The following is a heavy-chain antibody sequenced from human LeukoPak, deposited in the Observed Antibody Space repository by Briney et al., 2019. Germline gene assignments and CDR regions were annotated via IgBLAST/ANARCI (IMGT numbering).Heavy chain of an antibody. CDR1: GFTFSNAW. Sequence: GGSLRLSCAASGFTFSNAWMSWVRQAPGKGLEWVGRIKSKTDGGTTDYAAPVKGRFTISRDDSKSIAYLQMNSLKTEDTAVYYCTRGAEDWFDPWGQGTLVTVSS. CDR2: IKSKTDGGTT. V-gene: IGHV3-15*01. J-gene: IGHJ5*02. CDR3: TRGAEDWFDP.